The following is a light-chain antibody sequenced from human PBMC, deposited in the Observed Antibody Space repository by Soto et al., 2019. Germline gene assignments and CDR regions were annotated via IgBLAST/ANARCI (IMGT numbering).Light chain of an antibody. V-gene: IGKV1-33*01. CDR1: QDISNY. CDR2: DAS. J-gene: IGKJ1*01. Sequence: DIQMTQSPSSLSASVGDRVTITCQASQDISNYLNWYQQKPGKAPKLLIYDASNLETGVPSRFGGSGSGTDFTFTISSLQPEDIATYYCQQYDNPWSFGQGTKVEIK. CDR3: QQYDNPWS.